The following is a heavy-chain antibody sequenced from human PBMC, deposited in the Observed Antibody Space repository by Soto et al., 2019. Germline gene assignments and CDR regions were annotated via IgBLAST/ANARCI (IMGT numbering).Heavy chain of an antibody. Sequence: QVQLVESGGGVVQPGRPLRLSCAASGFTFSSYGMHWVRQAPGKGLEWVAVISYDGSNKYYADSVKGRFTISRDNSKNXLXLXXNSLRAEDTAVYYCAKGINDFWSGYETYYYYGMDVWGQGTTVTVSS. V-gene: IGHV3-30*18. CDR3: AKGINDFWSGYETYYYYGMDV. J-gene: IGHJ6*02. CDR2: ISYDGSNK. CDR1: GFTFSSYG. D-gene: IGHD3-3*01.